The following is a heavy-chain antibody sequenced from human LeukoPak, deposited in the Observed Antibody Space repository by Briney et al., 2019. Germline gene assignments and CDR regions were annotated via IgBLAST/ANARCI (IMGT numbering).Heavy chain of an antibody. D-gene: IGHD2-2*01. CDR1: GGSISNYY. V-gene: IGHV4-59*01. CDR3: ARAAYSSKSEFDY. J-gene: IGHJ4*02. CDR2: IYYTGST. Sequence: SETLSLTCTVSGGSISNYYWSWIRQPPGKGLEWIGVIYYTGSTDYSPSLKSRVTISIDASKNQFSLRLRSVTAADTAIYYCARAAYSSKSEFDYWGQGTLVTVSS.